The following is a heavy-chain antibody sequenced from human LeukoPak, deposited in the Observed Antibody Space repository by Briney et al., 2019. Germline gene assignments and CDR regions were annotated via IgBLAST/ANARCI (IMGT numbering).Heavy chain of an antibody. V-gene: IGHV4-34*01. CDR3: ARGVVVPAAIPFFDY. Sequence: SETLSLTCAVYGGSFSGYYWSWIRQPPGKGLEWIGEINHSGSTNYNPSLKSRVTISVDTSKNQFSLKLSSVTAADTAVYYCARGVVVPAAIPFFDYWGQGTLVTASS. CDR2: INHSGST. D-gene: IGHD2-2*02. CDR1: GGSFSGYY. J-gene: IGHJ4*02.